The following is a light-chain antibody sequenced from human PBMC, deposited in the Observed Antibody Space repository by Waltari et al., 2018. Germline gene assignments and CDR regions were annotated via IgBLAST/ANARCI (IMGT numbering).Light chain of an antibody. Sequence: QSALTQPRSVSGSPGQSVTISCTGTSSDVGGYHYVSWYQHHPGKAPKLISYDVTKRPSGVPDRFSASKSDNTASLTISGLQAEDEADYYCCSYAGSITFWVFGGGTKLTVL. CDR1: SSDVGGYHY. J-gene: IGLJ3*02. CDR3: CSYAGSITFWV. CDR2: DVT. V-gene: IGLV2-11*01.